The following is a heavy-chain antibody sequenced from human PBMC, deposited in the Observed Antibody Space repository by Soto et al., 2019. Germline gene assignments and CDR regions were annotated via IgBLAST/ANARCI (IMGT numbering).Heavy chain of an antibody. CDR2: IIPIFGTA. V-gene: IGHV1-69*13. D-gene: IGHD2-8*01. CDR1: GGTFSSYA. J-gene: IGHJ4*02. CDR3: ERNGPGFDY. Sequence: SVKVSCKASGGTFSSYAISWVRQAPGQGLEWMGGIIPIFGTANYAQKFQGRVTITADESTSTGYMELSSLRSEDTAVYYCERNGPGFDYRGQRILLTSPQ.